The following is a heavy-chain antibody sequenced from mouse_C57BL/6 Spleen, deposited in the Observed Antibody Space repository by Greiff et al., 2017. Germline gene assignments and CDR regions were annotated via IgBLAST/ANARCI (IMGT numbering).Heavy chain of an antibody. Sequence: QVQLKESGPELVKPGASVKISCKASGYAFSSSWMNWVKQRPGKGLEWIGRIYPGDGDTNYNGKFKGKATLTADKSSSTAYMHHSSLTSEDSAVYFCARLNGGWFAYWGQGTLVTVSA. CDR2: IYPGDGDT. J-gene: IGHJ3*01. CDR1: GYAFSSSW. V-gene: IGHV1-82*01. CDR3: ARLNGGWFAY.